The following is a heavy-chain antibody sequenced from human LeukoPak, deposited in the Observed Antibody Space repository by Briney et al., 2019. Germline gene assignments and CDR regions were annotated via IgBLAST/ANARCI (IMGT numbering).Heavy chain of an antibody. CDR2: IHYSGTT. D-gene: IGHD3-16*01. Sequence: SETLSLTCTVSGGSISSHYWSWIRQPPGKGLEWIGYIHYSGTTNYDPSLRSRVTISLDTSNNQFSLKVNSVTAADTAVYYCTRAQGGAFDIWGQGTMVTVSS. CDR1: GGSISSHY. CDR3: TRAQGGAFDI. V-gene: IGHV4-59*11. J-gene: IGHJ3*02.